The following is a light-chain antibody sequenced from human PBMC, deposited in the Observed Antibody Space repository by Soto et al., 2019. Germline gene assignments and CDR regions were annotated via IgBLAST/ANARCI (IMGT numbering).Light chain of an antibody. CDR2: GAS. CDR1: QSVSSNY. J-gene: IGKJ1*01. Sequence: EVVLTQSPGTLSLSPGERATLSCRASQSVSSNYLAWYQQRPGQAPRLLIYGASSRATGIPDRFSGSGSGTDFTLTISRLEPEDSPVYFCKHYNSQTFGQGTKVDIK. CDR3: KHYNSQT. V-gene: IGKV3-20*01.